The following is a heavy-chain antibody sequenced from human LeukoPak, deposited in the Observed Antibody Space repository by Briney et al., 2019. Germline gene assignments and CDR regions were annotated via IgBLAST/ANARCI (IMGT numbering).Heavy chain of an antibody. V-gene: IGHV3-30*04. J-gene: IGHJ4*02. CDR3: ARDRQRAAAYYFDH. D-gene: IGHD6-25*01. Sequence: SGGSLRLSCAASGFTFSNYAMHWVRQAPGKGLEWVAVIAADGRDKHHADSVKGRFTISRDSSKNAVYLQMNSLRAEDTAVYYCARDRQRAAAYYFDHWGQGTLVTVSS. CDR2: IAADGRDK. CDR1: GFTFSNYA.